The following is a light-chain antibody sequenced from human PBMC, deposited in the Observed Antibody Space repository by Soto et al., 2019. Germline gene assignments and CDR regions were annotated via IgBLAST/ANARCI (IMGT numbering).Light chain of an antibody. Sequence: DIQMTQSPSSLSASVGDRVTITCRASQSISSYLNWYQQKPGKAPTLLIYAASSLQRGVPSRFSGRGSGTDFPLTISSLQPEDFATYYCQQSYSTLPLTFGQGTRLEIK. V-gene: IGKV1-39*01. CDR1: QSISSY. CDR2: AAS. J-gene: IGKJ5*01. CDR3: QQSYSTLPLT.